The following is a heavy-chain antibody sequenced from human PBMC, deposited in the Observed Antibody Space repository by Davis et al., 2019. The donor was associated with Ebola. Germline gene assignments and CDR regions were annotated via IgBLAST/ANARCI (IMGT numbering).Heavy chain of an antibody. V-gene: IGHV3-64*01. CDR2: ISSHGYST. J-gene: IGHJ4*02. CDR3: ARDSGWGTGALGY. CDR1: GFTFSSHT. Sequence: GGSLRLSCAASGFTFSSHTIHWVRQAPGKGLEYVSAISSHGYSTYYANSVEGRFTISRDNSKNIVYLQMGSLRPEDMAVYYCARDSGWGTGALGYWGQGTLVTVAS. D-gene: IGHD3-16*01.